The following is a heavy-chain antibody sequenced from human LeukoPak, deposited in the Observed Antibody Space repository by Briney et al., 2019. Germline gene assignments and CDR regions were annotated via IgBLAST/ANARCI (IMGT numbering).Heavy chain of an antibody. D-gene: IGHD6-19*01. Sequence: GGSLRLSCAASEFIFSDYAMGWVRQAPGKGLEWVSTIDKTTYPTFYADSVKGRFTISRDNSKNTLYLQINSLRTEDTAVYFCAKFEGATIPGWFNDYWGQGILVTVSS. V-gene: IGHV3-23*05. CDR1: EFIFSDYA. CDR2: IDKTTYPT. CDR3: AKFEGATIPGWFNDY. J-gene: IGHJ4*02.